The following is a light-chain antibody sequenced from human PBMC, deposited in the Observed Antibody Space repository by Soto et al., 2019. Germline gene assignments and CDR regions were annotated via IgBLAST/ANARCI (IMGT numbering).Light chain of an antibody. CDR1: SSNIGSNT. CDR3: AAWDDSLNGLYV. V-gene: IGLV1-44*01. CDR2: SNN. J-gene: IGLJ1*01. Sequence: QSVLTQPPSASGTPGQRVTISCSGSSSNIGSNTVNWYLQLPGTAPKLLIYSNNQRPSGVPDRISGSKSGTSASLAINGLRSEDEADYFCAAWDDSLNGLYVFGAGTKLTVL.